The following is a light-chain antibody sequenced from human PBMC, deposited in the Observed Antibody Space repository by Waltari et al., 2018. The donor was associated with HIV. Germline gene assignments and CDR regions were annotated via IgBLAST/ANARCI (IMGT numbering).Light chain of an antibody. J-gene: IGKJ1*01. V-gene: IGKV3-20*01. CDR1: QRVTSNY. CDR3: QQYGRSPWT. CDR2: GAS. Sequence: DIVLTQSPGTLSLSPGERSTLSCRASQRVTSNYLAWYQHKPGQAARLLIYGASSRATGIPDRFSGSGSGTDFTLTINRLEPEDFAVYFCQQYGRSPWTFGQGTKVETK.